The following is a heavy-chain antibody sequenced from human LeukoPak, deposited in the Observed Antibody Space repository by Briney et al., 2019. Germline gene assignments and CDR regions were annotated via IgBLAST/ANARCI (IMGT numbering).Heavy chain of an antibody. D-gene: IGHD4-17*01. Sequence: GGSLRLSCAASGFTFSSYGMHWVRQPPGKGLEWVAFIRYDGSNRYFADSVKGRFTISRDNSKNTLYVQMNSLRAEDTAVYYCARGSWRFDNGDSGFDPWGQGTLVTVSS. CDR1: GFTFSSYG. CDR2: IRYDGSNR. CDR3: ARGSWRFDNGDSGFDP. V-gene: IGHV3-30*02. J-gene: IGHJ5*02.